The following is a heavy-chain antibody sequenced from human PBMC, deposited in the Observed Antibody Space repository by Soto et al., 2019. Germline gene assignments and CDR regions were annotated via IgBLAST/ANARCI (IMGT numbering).Heavy chain of an antibody. J-gene: IGHJ5*02. Sequence: QVQLVESGGGVVQPGRSLRLSCAASGFTFRSYHLHWVRQAPGKGLEWVATISTDENKTYYTDSVKGRFTISRDNSKNXXYLQVNSLRDEDTAVYYCARAMDTAMPSKDNWFDPWGQGTLVTVSS. CDR2: ISTDENKT. D-gene: IGHD5-18*01. CDR1: GFTFRSYH. V-gene: IGHV3-30-3*01. CDR3: ARAMDTAMPSKDNWFDP.